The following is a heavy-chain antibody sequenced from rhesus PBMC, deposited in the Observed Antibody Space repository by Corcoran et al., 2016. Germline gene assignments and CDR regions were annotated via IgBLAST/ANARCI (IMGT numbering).Heavy chain of an antibody. J-gene: IGHJ4*01. D-gene: IGHD3-3*01. V-gene: IGHV4-106*01. CDR2: IEGSGGGT. CDR3: AGYYNIWTGYYHFDY. Sequence: QLQLQESGPGLVKPSETLSPTCAVSGGSITDDYYWRWIRQPPGRGLEWIGNIEGSGGGTNYNPSIKNRVTISIDTSKNHFSLKLNSVTAADTAVYYCAGYYNIWTGYYHFDYWGQESWSPSPQ. CDR1: GGSITDDYY.